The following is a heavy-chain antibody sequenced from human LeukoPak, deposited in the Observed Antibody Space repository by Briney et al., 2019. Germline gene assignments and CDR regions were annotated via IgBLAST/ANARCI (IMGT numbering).Heavy chain of an antibody. J-gene: IGHJ4*02. CDR1: GGSISSYY. Sequence: PSETLSLTCTVSGGSISSYYWSWIRQPPGKGLEWIGYIYYTGSTNYNPSLRSRVTISVDTSKNQFSLELSSETAADTAVYYCARVGFGNTPHPIDYWGQGALVTVSS. CDR3: ARVGFGNTPHPIDY. D-gene: IGHD4-23*01. CDR2: IYYTGST. V-gene: IGHV4-59*01.